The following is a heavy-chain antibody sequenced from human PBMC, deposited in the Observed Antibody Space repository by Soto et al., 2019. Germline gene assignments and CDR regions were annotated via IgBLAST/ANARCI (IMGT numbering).Heavy chain of an antibody. CDR3: AREGGIAAAGPPLGYYGMDV. V-gene: IGHV1-2*04. J-gene: IGHJ6*02. D-gene: IGHD6-13*01. Sequence: ASVKVSCKASGYTFTGYYMHWVRQAPGQGLEWMGWINPNSGGTNYAQKFQGWVTMTRDTSISTAYMELSRLRSDDTAVYYCAREGGIAAAGPPLGYYGMDVWGQGTTVTVSS. CDR2: INPNSGGT. CDR1: GYTFTGYY.